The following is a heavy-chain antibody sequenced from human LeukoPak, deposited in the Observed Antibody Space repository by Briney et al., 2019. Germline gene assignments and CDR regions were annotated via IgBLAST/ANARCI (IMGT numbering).Heavy chain of an antibody. J-gene: IGHJ6*02. D-gene: IGHD6-19*01. CDR3: AKDRKAVAGRYGMDV. CDR1: GFTFSSYG. Sequence: GRSLRLSCAASGFTFSSYGTHWVRQAPGKGLEWVAVISYDGSNKYYADSVKGRFTISRDNSKNTLYLQMNSLRAEDTAVYYCAKDRKAVAGRYGMDVWGQGTTVTVSS. V-gene: IGHV3-30*18. CDR2: ISYDGSNK.